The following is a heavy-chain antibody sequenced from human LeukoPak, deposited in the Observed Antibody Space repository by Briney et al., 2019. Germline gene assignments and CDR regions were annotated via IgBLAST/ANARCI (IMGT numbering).Heavy chain of an antibody. CDR3: ARGELEGDYFDY. V-gene: IGHV4-30-2*01. CDR2: IYHSGST. D-gene: IGHD1-1*01. Sequence: SETLSLTCTVSGGSISSGGYYWSWIRQPPGKGLEWIGYIYHSGSTYYNPSLKSRVTISVDRSKNQFSLKLSSVTAADTAVYYCARGELEGDYFDYWGQGTLVTVSS. J-gene: IGHJ4*02. CDR1: GGSISSGGYY.